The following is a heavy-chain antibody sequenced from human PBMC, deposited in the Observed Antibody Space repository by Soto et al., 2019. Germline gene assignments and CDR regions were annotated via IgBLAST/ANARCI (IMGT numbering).Heavy chain of an antibody. CDR1: GFTFSSYS. CDR2: ISSSSSYI. Sequence: EVQLVESGGGLVKPGGSLRLSCAASGFTFSSYSMNWVRQAPGKGLEWVSSISSSSSYIYYADSVKSRFTISRDNAKNSLYLQMNSLRAEDTAVYYCARDLVATPEGYWGQGTLVTVSS. J-gene: IGHJ4*02. CDR3: ARDLVATPEGY. V-gene: IGHV3-21*01. D-gene: IGHD5-12*01.